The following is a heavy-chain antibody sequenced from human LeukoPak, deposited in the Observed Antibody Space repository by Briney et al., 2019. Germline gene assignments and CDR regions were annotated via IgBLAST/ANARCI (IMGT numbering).Heavy chain of an antibody. CDR2: IHYSGST. J-gene: IGHJ6*03. CDR1: GGSISSSSYY. D-gene: IGHD5-12*01. CDR3: ARGGHKWLRDYYYYMDV. V-gene: IGHV4-39*07. Sequence: SETLSLTCTVSGGSISSSSYYWGWIRQPPGKGLEWIGSIHYSGSTNYNPSLKSRVTISVDTSKNQFSLKLSSVTAADTAVYYCARGGHKWLRDYYYYMDVWGKGTTVTVSS.